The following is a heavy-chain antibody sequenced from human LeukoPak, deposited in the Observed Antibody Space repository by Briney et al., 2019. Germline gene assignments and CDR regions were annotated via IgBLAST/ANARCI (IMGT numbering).Heavy chain of an antibody. CDR2: IYYTGST. CDR3: ARGAIFDY. V-gene: IGHV4-59*01. CDR1: GGSMSSYY. Sequence: PSETLSLTCSVSGGSMSSYYWSWVRQPPGKGLEWIGYIYYTGSTSYNPSLKSRVTISVDTSKNQFSLKLSSVTAADTAVYYCARGAIFDYWGQGTLVTVSS. J-gene: IGHJ4*02.